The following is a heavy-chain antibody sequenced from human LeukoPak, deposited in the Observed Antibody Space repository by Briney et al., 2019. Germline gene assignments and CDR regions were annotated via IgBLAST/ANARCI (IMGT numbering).Heavy chain of an antibody. D-gene: IGHD3-22*01. CDR3: ARDAKYYDSSGTNLSFDY. Sequence: SGGSLRLSCAASGFTFSSYAMHWVRKAPGKGLEWVAVMSYDGSNKYYADSVKGRFTISRDNSKNTLYLQMNSLRAEDTAVYYCARDAKYYDSSGTNLSFDYWGQGTLVTVSS. V-gene: IGHV3-30-3*01. J-gene: IGHJ4*02. CDR2: MSYDGSNK. CDR1: GFTFSSYA.